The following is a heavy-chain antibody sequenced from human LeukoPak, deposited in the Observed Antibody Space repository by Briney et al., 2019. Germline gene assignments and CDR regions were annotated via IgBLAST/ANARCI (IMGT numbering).Heavy chain of an antibody. CDR2: ISGSGTST. V-gene: IGHV3-23*01. Sequence: GESLRLSCAASGFTFSSYAMSWVRQTPGKGLEWVSGISGSGTSTYYADSAKGRFTISRDNSKNTLYLQMDSLRAEDTAVYYCAKARYNSGWYGLDPWGQGTLVTVSS. CDR1: GFTFSSYA. J-gene: IGHJ5*02. CDR3: AKARYNSGWYGLDP. D-gene: IGHD6-19*01.